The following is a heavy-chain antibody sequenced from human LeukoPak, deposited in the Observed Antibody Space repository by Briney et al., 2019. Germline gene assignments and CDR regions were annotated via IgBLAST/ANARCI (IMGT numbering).Heavy chain of an antibody. CDR1: GFTFCSYA. Sequence: GGSLRLSCAASGFTFCSYAMSWVRQAPGKGPVWVSRINDDGSDTTYADSVKGRFTISRDDAKNMLFLQMNSLRAEDTAVYYCVRGGPSTWSWGQGTLVTVSS. J-gene: IGHJ5*02. V-gene: IGHV3-74*01. CDR2: INDDGSDT. D-gene: IGHD2-15*01. CDR3: VRGGPSTWS.